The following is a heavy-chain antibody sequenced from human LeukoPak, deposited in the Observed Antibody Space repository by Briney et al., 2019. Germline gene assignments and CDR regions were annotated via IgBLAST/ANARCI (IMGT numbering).Heavy chain of an antibody. J-gene: IGHJ4*02. Sequence: GGSLRLSCAASGFTFSSYGMHWVRQAPGKGLEWVAFIRYDGSNKYYADSVKGRFTISRDNSKNTLYLQMNSLRAEDTAVYYCAKVLRPTSCYDYWGQGTLVTVSS. D-gene: IGHD2-2*01. V-gene: IGHV3-30*02. CDR3: AKVLRPTSCYDY. CDR2: IRYDGSNK. CDR1: GFTFSSYG.